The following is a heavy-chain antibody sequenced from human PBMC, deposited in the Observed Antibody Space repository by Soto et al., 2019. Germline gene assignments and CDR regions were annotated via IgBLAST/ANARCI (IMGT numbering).Heavy chain of an antibody. D-gene: IGHD3-16*01. J-gene: IGHJ4*02. Sequence: QVQLQESGPGLVKPSETLSLTCTVSGGSISTFYWSWIRQPPGKGLEWIAYIYYSGSTNYNPSLKSRVSISVDTSKNQFSLKLSSVTAADTVVYYCARDGGSGHFDYWGLGTLVTVSS. CDR3: ARDGGSGHFDY. CDR1: GGSISTFY. CDR2: IYYSGST. V-gene: IGHV4-59*01.